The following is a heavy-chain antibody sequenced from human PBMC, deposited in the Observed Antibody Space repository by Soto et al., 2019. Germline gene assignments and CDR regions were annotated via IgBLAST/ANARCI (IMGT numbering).Heavy chain of an antibody. J-gene: IGHJ6*02. Sequence: LSLTCTVSGGSVSSGSYYWSWIRQPPGKGLEWIGYIYYSGSTNYNPSLKSRVTISVDTSKNQFSLKLSSVTAADTAVYYCARAWYYDFWSGYYDDYYYGMDVWGQGTTVTVSS. D-gene: IGHD3-3*01. CDR1: GGSVSSGSYY. CDR2: IYYSGST. CDR3: ARAWYYDFWSGYYDDYYYGMDV. V-gene: IGHV4-61*01.